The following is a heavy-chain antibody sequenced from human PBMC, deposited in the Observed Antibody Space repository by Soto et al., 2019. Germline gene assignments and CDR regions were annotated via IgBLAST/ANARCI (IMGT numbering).Heavy chain of an antibody. D-gene: IGHD3-22*01. V-gene: IGHV3-23*01. Sequence: PGGPLRLFCTASGFTFRKYAMSWVRQAPGKGLEWVSLLTGSGVTTYYADSVKGRFTISRDNSKNTLNLQMNSLRAEDTAIYYCAKVREGYDSSGYYYYYYGMDVWGQGTTVTVSS. J-gene: IGHJ6*02. CDR3: AKVREGYDSSGYYYYYYGMDV. CDR2: LTGSGVTT. CDR1: GFTFRKYA.